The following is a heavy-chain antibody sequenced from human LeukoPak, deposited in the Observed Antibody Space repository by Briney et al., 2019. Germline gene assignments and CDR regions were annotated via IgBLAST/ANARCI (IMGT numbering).Heavy chain of an antibody. V-gene: IGHV4-59*01. CDR1: GGSISSYY. J-gene: IGHJ5*02. CDR3: AREDLVNGWFDP. D-gene: IGHD2-8*01. CDR2: IYYSGST. Sequence: SETLSLTCTVSGGSISSYYWSWIRQPPGKGLEWIGYIYYSGSTNYNPSLKSRVTISVDTSKSQFSLKLSSVTAADTAVYYCAREDLVNGWFDPWGQGTLVTVSS.